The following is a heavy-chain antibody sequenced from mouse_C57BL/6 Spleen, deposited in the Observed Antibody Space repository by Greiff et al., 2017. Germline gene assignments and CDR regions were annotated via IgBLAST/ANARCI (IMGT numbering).Heavy chain of an antibody. J-gene: IGHJ2*01. CDR3: ARDGYGNRYYFDY. CDR2: ISDGGSYT. CDR1: GFTFSSYA. V-gene: IGHV5-4*01. Sequence: EVNVVESGGGLVKPGGSLKLSCAASGFTFSSYAMSWVRQTPEKRLEWVATISDGGSYTYYPDNVKGRFTISRDNAKNNLYLQMSHLKSEDTAMYYCARDGYGNRYYFDYWGQGTTLTVSS. D-gene: IGHD2-1*01.